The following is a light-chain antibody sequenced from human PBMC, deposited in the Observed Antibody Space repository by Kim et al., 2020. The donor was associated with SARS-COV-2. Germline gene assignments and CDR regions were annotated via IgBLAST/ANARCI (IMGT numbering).Light chain of an antibody. J-gene: IGLJ2*01. V-gene: IGLV3-1*01. CDR2: QDS. CDR3: QAWDSTLQAV. Sequence: SYELTQPPSVSVSPGQTASITCSGDKLGDKYACWYQQKPGQSPVLVIYQDSKRPSGIPERFSGSNSGNTATLTISGTQAMDEADYYCQAWDSTLQAVFGGGTQLTVL. CDR1: KLGDKY.